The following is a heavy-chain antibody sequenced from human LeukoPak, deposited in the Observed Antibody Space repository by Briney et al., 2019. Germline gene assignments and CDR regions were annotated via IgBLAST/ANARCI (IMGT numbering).Heavy chain of an antibody. J-gene: IGHJ4*02. V-gene: IGHV3-66*01. D-gene: IGHD1-26*01. CDR2: IYSGDST. Sequence: GGSLRLSCAASGLTVSKNYMSWVRQAPGKGLEWVSIIYSGDSTSYADSVKGRFTISRDNSKNTLYLQMNSLRAEDTAVYYCARDYSGSYSRFDYWGQGTLVTVSS. CDR3: ARDYSGSYSRFDY. CDR1: GLTVSKNY.